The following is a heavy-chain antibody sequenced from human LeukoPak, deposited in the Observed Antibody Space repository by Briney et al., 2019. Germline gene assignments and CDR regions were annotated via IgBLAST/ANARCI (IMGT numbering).Heavy chain of an antibody. D-gene: IGHD2-2*01. J-gene: IGHJ4*02. CDR1: GGTFSSYA. Sequence: SVKVSCKASGGTFSSYAISWVRQAPGQGLEWMGGIIPIFGTANYAQKFQGRVTITADESTSTAYMELSSLRSEDTAVYYCARAIVVVPAATPYYFDYWGQGTLVTVSS. CDR3: ARAIVVVPAATPYYFDY. V-gene: IGHV1-69*01. CDR2: IIPIFGTA.